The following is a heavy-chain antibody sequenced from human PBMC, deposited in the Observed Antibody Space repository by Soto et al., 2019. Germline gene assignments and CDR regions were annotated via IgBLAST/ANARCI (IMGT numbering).Heavy chain of an antibody. V-gene: IGHV3-30-3*01. CDR3: ARDGGSYTRGRYFQH. CDR1: GFTFSSYA. D-gene: IGHD1-26*01. Sequence: QVQLVESGGGVVQPGRSLRLSCAASGFTFSSYAMHWVRQAPGKGLEWVAVISYDGSNKYYADPVKGRLTISRDNSKNTLYRQMNSLRAEDTAVYYCARDGGSYTRGRYFQHWGQGTLVTVSS. CDR2: ISYDGSNK. J-gene: IGHJ1*01.